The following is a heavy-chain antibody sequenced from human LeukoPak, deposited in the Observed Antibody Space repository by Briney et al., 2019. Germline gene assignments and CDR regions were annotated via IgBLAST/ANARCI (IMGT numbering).Heavy chain of an antibody. Sequence: GGSLRLSCAASGFSFSSYNMNWVRQAPGKGLEWVSSITTSSTYTFYAGSVKGRFTISRDNAKNSLYLQMNSLRAEDTAVYYCARDATPRGGYSYDPQYYFDYWGQGTLVTVSS. CDR2: ITTSSTYT. J-gene: IGHJ4*02. CDR3: ARDATPRGGYSYDPQYYFDY. V-gene: IGHV3-21*01. D-gene: IGHD5-18*01. CDR1: GFSFSSYN.